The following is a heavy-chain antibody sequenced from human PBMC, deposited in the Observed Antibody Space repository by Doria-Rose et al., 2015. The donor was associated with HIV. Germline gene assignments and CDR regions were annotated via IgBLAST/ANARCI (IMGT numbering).Heavy chain of an antibody. CDR1: GFSFESYA. J-gene: IGHJ6*03. CDR3: AKAPIIGPKYYFYMDV. CDR2: INWDSGAK. Sequence: VQLVQSGGGLVQPGRFLRLSCVGSGFSFESYAMHWVRLAPGKGLEWVAGINWDSGAKGNADSVEGRFTISRDNAKKSVYLEMRSLRPEGTAFYYCAKAPIIGPKYYFYMDVWGKGTSVTVSS. D-gene: IGHD3-3*01. V-gene: IGHV3-9*01.